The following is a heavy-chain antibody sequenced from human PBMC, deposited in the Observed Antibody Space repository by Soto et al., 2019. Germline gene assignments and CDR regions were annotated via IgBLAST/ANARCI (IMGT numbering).Heavy chain of an antibody. D-gene: IGHD1-26*01. J-gene: IGHJ4*02. CDR3: ARGRGDARGTRFDS. CDR2: IYYTGSAA. Sequence: QVQLQESGPGLGKPSETLSLTCTVSDGSLSPDYWGWIRQPPGKGLEWLGYIYYTGSAATYNASLKSRVTMSVDTSTRQISLMLTSVSAADTAVYHCARGRGDARGTRFDSWGQGTLVTVSS. CDR1: DGSLSPDY. V-gene: IGHV4-59*01.